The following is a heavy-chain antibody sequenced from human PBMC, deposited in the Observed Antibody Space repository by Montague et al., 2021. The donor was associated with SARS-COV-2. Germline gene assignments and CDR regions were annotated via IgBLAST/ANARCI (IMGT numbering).Heavy chain of an antibody. J-gene: IGHJ6*02. CDR3: ARVSISYDPDDASYGMDV. CDR1: RGSISSGGDY. D-gene: IGHD1-1*01. CDR2: SYYSGST. Sequence: TLSLTCTVSRGSISSGGDYWSWIRQHPVKGLEWIGYSYYSGSTYYNPSLKSRVSISVDTSKNQFSLKLRSVTAADTAVYHCARVSISYDPDDASYGMDVWGQGTTAPVSS. V-gene: IGHV4-31*03.